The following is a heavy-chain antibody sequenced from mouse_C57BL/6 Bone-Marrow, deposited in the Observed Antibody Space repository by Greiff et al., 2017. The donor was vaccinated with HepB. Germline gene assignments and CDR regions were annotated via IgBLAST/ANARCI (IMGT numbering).Heavy chain of an antibody. CDR3: ARDYGSSYDYAMDD. D-gene: IGHD1-1*01. V-gene: IGHV5-15*01. CDR2: ISNLAYSI. J-gene: IGHJ4*01. Sequence: EVMLVESGGGLVQPGGSLKLSCAASGFTFSDYGMAWVRQAPRKGPEWVAFISNLAYSIYYADTVTGRFTISRENAKNTLYLEMSSLRSEDTAMYYCARDYGSSYDYAMDDWGQGTSVTVSS. CDR1: GFTFSDYG.